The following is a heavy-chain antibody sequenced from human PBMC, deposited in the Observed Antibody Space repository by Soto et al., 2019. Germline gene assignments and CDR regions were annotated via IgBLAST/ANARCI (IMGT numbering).Heavy chain of an antibody. Sequence: RASVKVSCKASGYTFTSYYMHWVRQAPGQGLEWMGIINPSGGSTSYAQKFQGRVTMTRDTSTSTVYMELSSLRSEDTAVYYCARDRGAVLRYFDWFQGDNWFDPWGQGTLVTVSS. V-gene: IGHV1-46*01. D-gene: IGHD3-9*01. CDR3: ARDRGAVLRYFDWFQGDNWFDP. J-gene: IGHJ5*02. CDR1: GYTFTSYY. CDR2: INPSGGST.